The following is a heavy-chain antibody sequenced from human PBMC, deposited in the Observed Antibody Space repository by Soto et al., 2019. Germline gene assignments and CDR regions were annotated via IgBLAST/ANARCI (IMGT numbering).Heavy chain of an antibody. D-gene: IGHD2-15*01. CDR3: ASLHCSGGSCPDY. CDR2: IYSGGST. V-gene: IGHV3-66*01. CDR1: GYTVSSNY. J-gene: IGHJ4*02. Sequence: GESLKISCAASGYTVSSNYMSWVRQAPGKGLEWVSVIYSGGSTYYADSVKGRFTISRDNSKNTLYLQMNSLRAEDTAVYYCASLHCSGGSCPDYWGQGTLVTVSS.